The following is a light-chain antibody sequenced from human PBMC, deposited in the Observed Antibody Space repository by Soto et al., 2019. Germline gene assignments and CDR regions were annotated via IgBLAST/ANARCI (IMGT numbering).Light chain of an antibody. CDR3: QQYGSSPPWT. J-gene: IGKJ1*01. CDR1: QSVSSSY. V-gene: IGKV3-20*01. CDR2: GAS. Sequence: EIMSTQSPGTLSLSPGERATLSCRASQSVSSSYLAWYQQKPGQAPRLLIYGASSRATGIPDRFSGSGSGTDFTLTISRLEPEDFAVHYCQQYGSSPPWTLGQGTKVDIK.